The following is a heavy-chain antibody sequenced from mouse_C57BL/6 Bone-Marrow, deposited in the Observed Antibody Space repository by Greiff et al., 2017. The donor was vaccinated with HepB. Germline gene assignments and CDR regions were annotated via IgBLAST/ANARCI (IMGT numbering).Heavy chain of an antibody. CDR1: GFSLTSYG. CDR3: AIKAGNSKNAMDY. CDR2: IWSGGST. Sequence: QVQLQQSGPGLVQPSQSLSITCTVSGFSLTSYGVHWVRQSPGKGLEWLGVIWSGGSTDYNAAFISRLSISKDNSKSQVFFKMNSLQADDTAIYYCAIKAGNSKNAMDYWGQGTSVTVSS. J-gene: IGHJ4*01. D-gene: IGHD2-5*01. V-gene: IGHV2-2*01.